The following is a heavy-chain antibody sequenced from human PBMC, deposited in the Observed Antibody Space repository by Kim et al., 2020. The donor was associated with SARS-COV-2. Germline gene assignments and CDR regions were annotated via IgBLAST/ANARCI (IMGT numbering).Heavy chain of an antibody. Sequence: PSFQGQVTISANTSINAAYLQWSSLRASDTAMYYCARRYYDSSGFEYFDYWGQGTLVTVSS. D-gene: IGHD3-22*01. CDR3: ARRYYDSSGFEYFDY. J-gene: IGHJ4*02. V-gene: IGHV5-51*01.